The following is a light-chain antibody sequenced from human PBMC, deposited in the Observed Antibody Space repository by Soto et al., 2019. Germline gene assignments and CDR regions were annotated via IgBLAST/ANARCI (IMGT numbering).Light chain of an antibody. CDR3: SAYTSSSSYV. V-gene: IGLV2-14*01. CDR1: RRDVGGYNY. Sequence: QSVLTQPASVSGSPGQSITISCTGTRRDVGGYNYVSWYQQHPGKAPKLMIYDVSNRPSGGSNRCSGSKSGNTASLTISGRQAEDEADYDGSAYTSSSSYVCGTGTKLTVL. CDR2: DVS. J-gene: IGLJ1*01.